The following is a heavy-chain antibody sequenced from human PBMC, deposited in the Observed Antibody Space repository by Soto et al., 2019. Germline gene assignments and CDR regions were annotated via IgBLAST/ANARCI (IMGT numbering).Heavy chain of an antibody. Sequence: QPGGSLRLSCAASGLTFSSYAMSWVRQAPGKGLEWVSAISGSGGSTYYADSVKGRFTISRDNSKNTLYLQMNSLRAEDTAVYYCAKDPIVATIPYYYYGMDVWVQGTTVTVSS. CDR2: ISGSGGST. J-gene: IGHJ6*02. V-gene: IGHV3-23*01. D-gene: IGHD5-12*01. CDR3: AKDPIVATIPYYYYGMDV. CDR1: GLTFSSYA.